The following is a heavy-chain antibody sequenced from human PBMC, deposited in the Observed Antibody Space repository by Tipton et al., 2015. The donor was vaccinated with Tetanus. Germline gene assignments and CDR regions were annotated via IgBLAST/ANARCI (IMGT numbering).Heavy chain of an antibody. J-gene: IGHJ2*01. V-gene: IGHV4-30-2*01. CDR1: GGLITTGGYS. Sequence: TLSLTCTVSGGLITTGGYSWGWIRQPPGGQGLEWLGYIYQTDSTYYNPSVRSRLTLSLQRSKNQVSLKLISVTAADTAVYYCARAELRRGFSGYLYYDLWGRGILVTVSS. CDR2: IYQTDST. CDR3: ARAELRRGFSGYLYYDL. D-gene: IGHD5-12*01.